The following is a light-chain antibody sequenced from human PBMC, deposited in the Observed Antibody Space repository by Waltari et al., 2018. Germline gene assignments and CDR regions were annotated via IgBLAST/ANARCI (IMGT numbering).Light chain of an antibody. CDR2: DVT. V-gene: IGLV2-11*01. CDR1: TSAVAGYNY. Sequence: SALTQPRPVSGSPGQSVTIPCTGTTSAVAGYNYVSCYQHHPGKAPKLMIFDVTQRPSGVPDRFSGSKSANTASLTISGLQAEDEADYYCCSFAGTYTWVFGGGTKVTVL. J-gene: IGLJ3*02. CDR3: CSFAGTYTWV.